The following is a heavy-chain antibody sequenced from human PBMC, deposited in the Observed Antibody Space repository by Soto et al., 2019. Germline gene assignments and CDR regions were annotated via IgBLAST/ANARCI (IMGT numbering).Heavy chain of an antibody. Sequence: SVKVSCKASGGTFSSYAISWVRQAPGQVLEWMGGIIPIFGTANYAQKFQGRVTITADKSTSTAYMELSSLRSEDTAVYYCARDLHQLYYYYYGMDVWGQGTTVTVSS. CDR1: GGTFSSYA. D-gene: IGHD2-2*01. J-gene: IGHJ6*02. CDR3: ARDLHQLYYYYYGMDV. V-gene: IGHV1-69*06. CDR2: IIPIFGTA.